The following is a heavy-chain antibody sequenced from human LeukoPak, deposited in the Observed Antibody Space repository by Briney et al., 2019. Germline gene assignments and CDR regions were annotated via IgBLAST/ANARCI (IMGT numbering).Heavy chain of an antibody. D-gene: IGHD2-15*01. CDR1: GFSLSTSGVG. CDR2: IYWDDDK. CDR3: ARLNVEVVLDY. V-gene: IGHV2-5*02. J-gene: IGHJ4*02. Sequence: TGPTLVKPTQHLPLTCTFSGFSLSTSGVGVGWIRQPPGKALEWLALIYWDDDKRYSPSPKRRLTITKDTSKNQVVLTLTNMDSVDTATYYCARLNVEVVLDYWGQGTLVTVSS.